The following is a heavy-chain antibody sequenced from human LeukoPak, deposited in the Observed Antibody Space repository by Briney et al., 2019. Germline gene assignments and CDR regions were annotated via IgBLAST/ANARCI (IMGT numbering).Heavy chain of an antibody. CDR2: IYPGDSDT. V-gene: IGHV5-51*01. J-gene: IGHJ3*02. D-gene: IGHD4-17*01. CDR1: DYSFTSYS. CDR3: ARRRGPDYGDYPFDAFDI. Sequence: GESLNIPWKGSDYSFTSYSFGWARKIPGKGLEWMGIIYPGDSDTRYSPSFQGQVTISADKSISTAYLQWSSLKASDTATYYCARRRGPDYGDYPFDAFDIWGQGTMVTVSS.